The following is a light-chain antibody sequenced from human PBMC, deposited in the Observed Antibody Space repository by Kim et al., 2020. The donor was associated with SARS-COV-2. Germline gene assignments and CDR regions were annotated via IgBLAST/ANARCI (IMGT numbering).Light chain of an antibody. CDR1: SSNIVAGYD. J-gene: IGLJ1*01. CDR2: GNS. V-gene: IGLV1-40*01. Sequence: QRVTISCTGSSSNIVAGYDVHWYQQLPGTAPKLLIYGNSNRPSGVPDRFSGSKSGTSASLAITGLQAEDEADYYCQSYDSSLSGYFFGTGTQLTVL. CDR3: QSYDSSLSGYF.